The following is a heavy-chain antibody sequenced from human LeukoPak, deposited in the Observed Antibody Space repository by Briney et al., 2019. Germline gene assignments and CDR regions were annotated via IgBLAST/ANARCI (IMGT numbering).Heavy chain of an antibody. D-gene: IGHD3-10*01. CDR1: GGSLTGYY. CDR2: IHFSGTT. V-gene: IGHV4-59*01. Sequence: PSETLSLTCTVSGGSLTGYYWSWVRQTPEKGLEYIGSIHFSGTTYYNPSLQRRVSISVDTSKNQFSLKLTSVTAADRAVYYCARAGPRVTMVRGIIAYLDPWGQGALVIVSS. J-gene: IGHJ5*02. CDR3: ARAGPRVTMVRGIIAYLDP.